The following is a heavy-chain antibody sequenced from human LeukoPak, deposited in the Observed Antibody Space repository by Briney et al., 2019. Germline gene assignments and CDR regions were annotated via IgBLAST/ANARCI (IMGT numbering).Heavy chain of an antibody. D-gene: IGHD5-24*01. J-gene: IGHJ4*02. V-gene: IGHV4-59*01. CDR3: ARGNSRDGYNFGY. CDR2: IYYSGST. Sequence: SETLSLTCTVSGGPISSYYWSWLRQPPGKGLEWIGHIYYSGSTNYTPSLTSRVTISVDTSKNQFSLKLSSVTAADTAVYYCARGNSRDGYNFGYWGQGTLVTVSS. CDR1: GGPISSYY.